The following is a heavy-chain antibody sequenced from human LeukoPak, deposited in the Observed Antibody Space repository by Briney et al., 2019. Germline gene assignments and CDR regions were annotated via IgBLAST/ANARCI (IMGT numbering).Heavy chain of an antibody. CDR3: ARGPAGSHFDY. V-gene: IGHV4-34*01. CDR1: GGSFSGYY. J-gene: IGHJ4*02. D-gene: IGHD6-13*01. Sequence: PSETLSLTCAVYGGSFSGYYWSWIRQPPGKGLEWIGEINHSGSTNYNPSLKSRVTISVDTSKNQFSLKLSSVTAADTAVYYCARGPAGSHFDYWGQGTLVTVSS. CDR2: INHSGST.